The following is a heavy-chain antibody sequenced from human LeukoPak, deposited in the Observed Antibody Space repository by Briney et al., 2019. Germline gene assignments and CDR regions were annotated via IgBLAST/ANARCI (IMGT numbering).Heavy chain of an antibody. J-gene: IGHJ4*02. CDR3: ARAELGVTMAPADYFDF. V-gene: IGHV1-69*13. CDR2: IIPIFGTA. Sequence: ASVKVSCKASGGTFSSYAISWVRQAPGQGLEWMGGIIPIFGTANYAQKFQGRVTITADESTSTAYMELSSLRSEDTAVYYCARAELGVTMAPADYFDFWGQGTLVTVSS. D-gene: IGHD4/OR15-4a*01. CDR1: GGTFSSYA.